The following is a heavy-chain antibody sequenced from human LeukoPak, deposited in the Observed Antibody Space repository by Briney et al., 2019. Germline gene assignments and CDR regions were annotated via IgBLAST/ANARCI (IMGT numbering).Heavy chain of an antibody. Sequence: SQTLSLTCTVSGGSTSSGGYYWSWIRQHPGKGLEWIGYIYYRGSTYYNPSLKGRVTISVETPKNQFSLKLSSVTAADTAVYYCAMDSSGFGYFDYWGQGTLVTVSS. CDR2: IYYRGST. CDR1: GGSTSSGGYY. J-gene: IGHJ4*02. V-gene: IGHV4-31*03. CDR3: AMDSSGFGYFDY. D-gene: IGHD3-22*01.